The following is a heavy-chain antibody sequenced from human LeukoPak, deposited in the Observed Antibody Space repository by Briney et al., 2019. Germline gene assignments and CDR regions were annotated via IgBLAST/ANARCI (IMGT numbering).Heavy chain of an antibody. CDR3: ATAAAGIFDFDY. Sequence: ASVKVSCKVSGYTLTELSMHWVRQAPGKGLEWMGGFDPEDGETIYAQKFQGRVTMTEDTSTDTAYMELSSLRSEDTAVYYCATAAAGIFDFDYWGLGTLVTVSS. CDR1: GYTLTELS. CDR2: FDPEDGET. J-gene: IGHJ4*02. D-gene: IGHD6-13*01. V-gene: IGHV1-24*01.